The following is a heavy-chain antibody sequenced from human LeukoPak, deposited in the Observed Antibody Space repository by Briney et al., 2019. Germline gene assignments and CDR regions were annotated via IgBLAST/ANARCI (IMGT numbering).Heavy chain of an antibody. CDR3: AGQEGGYLDY. CDR1: GGSISSGSYY. J-gene: IGHJ4*02. V-gene: IGHV4-61*02. CDR2: IYTSGTT. Sequence: SQTLSLTCTVSGGSISSGSYYWSWIRQPAGKGLEWIGRIYTSGTTNYNPSLKSRVTISVDTSKNQFSLKLSSVTAADSAVYYCAGQEGGYLDYWGQGTLVTVSS.